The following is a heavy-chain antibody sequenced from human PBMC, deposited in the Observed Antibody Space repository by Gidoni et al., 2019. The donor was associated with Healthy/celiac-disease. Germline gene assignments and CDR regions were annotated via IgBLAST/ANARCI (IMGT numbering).Heavy chain of an antibody. CDR2: IYHSGST. J-gene: IGHJ4*02. V-gene: IGHV4-4*02. D-gene: IGHD3-9*01. CDR1: GCSISRSNW. CDR3: ASTVGFLTGYLAFDY. Sequence: QVQLQESCPGLVKPSVTLSLTCAVSGCSISRSNWWSWVRQPPGKGLEWIGEIYHSGSTNYNPSLKSRVTISVDKSKNQFSLKLSSVTAADTAVYYCASTVGFLTGYLAFDYWGQGTLVTVSS.